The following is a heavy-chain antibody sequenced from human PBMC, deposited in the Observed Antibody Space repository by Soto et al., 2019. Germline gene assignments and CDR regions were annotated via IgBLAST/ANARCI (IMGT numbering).Heavy chain of an antibody. CDR3: ARRARPDVSYMDV. J-gene: IGHJ6*03. Sequence: EVQLAESGGGLAQPGGSLRLSCAASGFTLSGYAMDWVRQAPGKGLEYVSGISSNGVGTYYANSVQGRFTISRDNSMNTVYLQMGSLRPEDMAVYYCARRARPDVSYMDVWGKGTTVTVS. V-gene: IGHV3-64*01. D-gene: IGHD6-6*01. CDR1: GFTLSGYA. CDR2: ISSNGVGT.